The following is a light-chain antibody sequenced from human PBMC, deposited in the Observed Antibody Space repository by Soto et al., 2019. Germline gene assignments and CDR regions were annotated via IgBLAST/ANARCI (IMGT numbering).Light chain of an antibody. CDR2: GNR. CDR1: SSNIGARYD. CDR3: QSYDSSLSGVV. J-gene: IGLJ2*01. Sequence: QSVLTQPPSVSGAPGQRVTISCTGSSSNIGARYDVHWYQQLPGTAPKLLIYGNRIRPSGVPDRFSGSRSGTSASLAITGLQAEDEAEYYCQSYDSSLSGVVFGGGTKLTVL. V-gene: IGLV1-40*01.